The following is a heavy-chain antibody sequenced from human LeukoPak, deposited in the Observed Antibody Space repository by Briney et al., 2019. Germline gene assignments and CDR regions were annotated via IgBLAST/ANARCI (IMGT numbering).Heavy chain of an antibody. Sequence: GGSLRLSCAASGFIFSSCAMHWVRQAPGKGLEWLSLISYDGSNKYYADSVKGRFTISRDNAKNSLYLQMNSLRAEDTAIYYCARGRYSSTTYYFDSWGQGTLVTVSS. V-gene: IGHV3-30-3*01. J-gene: IGHJ4*02. CDR1: GFIFSSCA. CDR2: ISYDGSNK. CDR3: ARGRYSSTTYYFDS. D-gene: IGHD6-13*01.